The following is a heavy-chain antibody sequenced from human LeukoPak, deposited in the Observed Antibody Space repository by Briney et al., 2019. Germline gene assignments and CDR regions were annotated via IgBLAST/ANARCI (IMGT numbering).Heavy chain of an antibody. V-gene: IGHV6-1*01. CDR3: ARESSARFGEGNWFDP. J-gene: IGHJ5*02. CDR1: GDSVSSNSAA. CDR2: TYYRSKWYN. Sequence: SQTLSLTCAISGDSVSSNSAAWNWIRQSPSRGLEWLGRTYYRSKWYNDYAVSVKSRITINPDTSKNQFSLQLNSVTPEDTAVYYCARESSARFGEGNWFDPWGQGTLVTVSS. D-gene: IGHD3-10*01.